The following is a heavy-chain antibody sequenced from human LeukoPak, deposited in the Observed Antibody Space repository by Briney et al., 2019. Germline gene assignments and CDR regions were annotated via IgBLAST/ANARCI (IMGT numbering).Heavy chain of an antibody. D-gene: IGHD3-22*01. CDR1: GFTFSNYE. CDR2: ISTSGSTI. J-gene: IGHJ4*02. Sequence: PGESLRLSCAASGFTFSNYEMNWVRQAPGKGLEWVSYISTSGSTIYYADSVKGRFTISRDNGKSSLYLQMNSLRAEDTAVYYCARGVYDSTGYYQYWGQGTLVTVSS. V-gene: IGHV3-48*03. CDR3: ARGVYDSTGYYQY.